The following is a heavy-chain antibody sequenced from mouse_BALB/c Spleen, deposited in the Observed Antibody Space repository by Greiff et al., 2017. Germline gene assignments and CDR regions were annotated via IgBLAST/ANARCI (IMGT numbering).Heavy chain of an antibody. J-gene: IGHJ3*01. CDR1: GFSLTGYG. CDR2: IWGDGST. V-gene: IGHV2-6-7*01. D-gene: IGHD4-1*01. CDR3: ATGGIHAWFAY. Sequence: QVQLKESGAGLVAPSQSLSITCTASGFSLTGYGVNWVRQTPGKGLEWLGMIWGDGSTDYNSALKSRLSISKDNYKSQVFLKMNSLQTDDTAGYYCATGGIHAWFAYWGQGTLVTVSA.